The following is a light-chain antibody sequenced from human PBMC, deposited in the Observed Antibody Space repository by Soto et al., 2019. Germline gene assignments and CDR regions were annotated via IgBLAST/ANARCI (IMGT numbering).Light chain of an antibody. CDR3: GTWDSSLSVV. CDR2: ENN. Sequence: QSVLTQPTSVSAAPGQKVTISCSGSSSNIGNNYVSWYQQLPGTAPKLLIYENNKRPSGIPDRFSGSKSGTSATLGITGLQTGDEADYYCGTWDSSLSVVFGGGTQLTVL. V-gene: IGLV1-51*02. J-gene: IGLJ2*01. CDR1: SSNIGNNY.